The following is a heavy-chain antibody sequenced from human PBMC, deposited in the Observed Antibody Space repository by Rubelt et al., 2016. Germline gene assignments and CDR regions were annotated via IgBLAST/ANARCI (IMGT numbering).Heavy chain of an antibody. V-gene: IGHV1-3*01. CDR1: GYTFTSYA. Sequence: QVQLVQSGAEVKKPGASVKVSCKASGYTFTSYAMHWVRQAPGQRLEWMGWINAGNGNTNYAQKLQGRGTSTTDTSTSTAYMELRSLRSDDTAVYYCARVSGYDPFYYYGMDVWGQGTTVTVSS. CDR2: INAGNGNT. CDR3: ARVSGYDPFYYYGMDV. D-gene: IGHD5-12*01. J-gene: IGHJ6*02.